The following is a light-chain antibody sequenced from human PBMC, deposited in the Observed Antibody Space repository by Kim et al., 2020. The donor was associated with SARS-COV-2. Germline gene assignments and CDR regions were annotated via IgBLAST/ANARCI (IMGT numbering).Light chain of an antibody. J-gene: IGLJ2*01. CDR3: QSYDDNYRAV. CDR1: SGKIGSAY. Sequence: KTVTLSCTRSSGKIGSAYVQWYQQRPGRAPTTLIYEDYQRTSGVPDRFSCSIDRSSNAASLTISGLRSEDEADYYCQSYDDNYRAVFGGGTQLTVL. CDR2: EDY. V-gene: IGLV6-57*03.